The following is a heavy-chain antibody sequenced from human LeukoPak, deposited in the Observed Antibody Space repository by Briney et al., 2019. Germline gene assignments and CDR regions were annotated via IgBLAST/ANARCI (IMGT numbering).Heavy chain of an antibody. CDR1: GGSISSYY. D-gene: IGHD3-22*01. J-gene: IGHJ4*02. CDR3: ARHRAQRFYYDSSGYYLY. V-gene: IGHV4-59*08. Sequence: PSETLSLTCTVSGGSISSYYWSWIRQPPGKGLEWIGYIYYSGSTNYNPSLKSRVTISIDTSKNQFSLKLSSVTAADTAVYYCARHRAQRFYYDSSGYYLYWGQGTLVTVSS. CDR2: IYYSGST.